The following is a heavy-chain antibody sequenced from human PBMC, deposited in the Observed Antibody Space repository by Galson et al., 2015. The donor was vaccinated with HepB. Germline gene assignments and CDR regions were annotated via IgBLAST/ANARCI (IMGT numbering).Heavy chain of an antibody. V-gene: IGHV1-18*04. J-gene: IGHJ3*02. Sequence: CKASGYTFTSYGISWVRQAPGQGLEWMGWISAYNGNTNYAQKLQGRVTMTTDTSTSTAYMELRSLRSDDTAVYYCAREAAYYDSSGYYLKDDAFDIWGQGTMVTVSS. D-gene: IGHD3-22*01. CDR2: ISAYNGNT. CDR1: GYTFTSYG. CDR3: AREAAYYDSSGYYLKDDAFDI.